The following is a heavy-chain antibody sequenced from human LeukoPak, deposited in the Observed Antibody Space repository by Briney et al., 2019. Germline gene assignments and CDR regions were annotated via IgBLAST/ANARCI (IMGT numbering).Heavy chain of an antibody. CDR1: GGSFSGYF. CDR2: INNGGST. D-gene: IGHD2-21*02. V-gene: IGHV4-34*01. Sequence: SETLSLICAVYGGSFSGYFWSWIRQPPGKGLEWIGEINNGGSTNYNPSLKKRATISVDTSKNQFSLKVSSVTAADTAVYDCAAKRLNCGGDCYLAYWGQGTLVTVSS. J-gene: IGHJ4*02. CDR3: AAKRLNCGGDCYLAY.